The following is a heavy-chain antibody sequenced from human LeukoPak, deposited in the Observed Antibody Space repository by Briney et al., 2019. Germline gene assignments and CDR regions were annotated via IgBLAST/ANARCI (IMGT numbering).Heavy chain of an antibody. J-gene: IGHJ4*02. CDR3: ARGGWSLDF. CDR2: IYYSGST. Sequence: SETLSLTCTVSGGSISNFYWSWIRQPPGKGLEWIGYIYYSGSTNYNPSLQSRVTMSVDTSRNQFSLKLSSVTAADTAMYYCARGGWSLDFWGQGTLVTVSS. D-gene: IGHD6-19*01. V-gene: IGHV4-59*01. CDR1: GGSISNFY.